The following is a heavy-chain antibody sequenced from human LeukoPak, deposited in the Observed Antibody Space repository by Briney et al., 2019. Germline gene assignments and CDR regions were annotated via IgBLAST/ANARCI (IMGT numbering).Heavy chain of an antibody. CDR1: GGAISSYY. CDR3: ARERWGSSSWYFDY. V-gene: IGHV4-4*07. J-gene: IGHJ4*02. Sequence: PSETLSLTCTVSGGAISSYYWSWIRQPAGKGLEWIGRIYTSESTNYNPSLKSRVTMSVDTSKNQFSLKLSSVTAADTAVYYCARERWGSSSWYFDYWGQGTLVTVSS. CDR2: IYTSEST. D-gene: IGHD6-13*01.